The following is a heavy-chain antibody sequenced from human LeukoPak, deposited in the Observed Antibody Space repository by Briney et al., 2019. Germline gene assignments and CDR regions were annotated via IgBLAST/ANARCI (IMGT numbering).Heavy chain of an antibody. D-gene: IGHD3-22*01. V-gene: IGHV4-34*01. CDR3: ARGSQYYYDSSGYPFPY. J-gene: IGHJ4*02. CDR1: GGSFSAYY. Sequence: SETLSLTCGVYGGSFSAYYWTWIRQPPGKGLEWIGEINHSGSTNYNPSLKSRVTISVDTSKNQFSLKLSSVTAADTAVYYCARGSQYYYDSSGYPFPYWGQGTLVTVSS. CDR2: INHSGST.